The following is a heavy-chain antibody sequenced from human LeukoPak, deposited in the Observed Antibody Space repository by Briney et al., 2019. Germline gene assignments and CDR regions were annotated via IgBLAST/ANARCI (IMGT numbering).Heavy chain of an antibody. D-gene: IGHD1-26*01. V-gene: IGHV4-39*01. CDR1: GGSISSYY. Sequence: PSETLSLTCTVSGGSISSYYWSWIRQPPGKGLEWIGSIYYSGSTYYNPSLKSRVTISVDTSKNQFSLKLSSVTAADTAVYYCARHSGGSYYVDYWGQGTLVTVSS. J-gene: IGHJ4*02. CDR3: ARHSGGSYYVDY. CDR2: IYYSGST.